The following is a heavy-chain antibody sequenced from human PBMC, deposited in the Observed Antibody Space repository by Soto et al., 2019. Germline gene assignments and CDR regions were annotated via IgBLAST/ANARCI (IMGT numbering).Heavy chain of an antibody. CDR3: ARVPVVVVAATLGYFDY. Sequence: PGGSLRLSCAASGFTFSDYYMSWIRQAPGKGLEWVSYISSSGSTIYYADSVKGRFTISRDNAKNSLYLQMNSLRAEDTAVYYCARVPVVVVAATLGYFDYWGQGTLVTVSS. CDR2: ISSSGSTI. D-gene: IGHD2-15*01. CDR1: GFTFSDYY. V-gene: IGHV3-11*01. J-gene: IGHJ4*02.